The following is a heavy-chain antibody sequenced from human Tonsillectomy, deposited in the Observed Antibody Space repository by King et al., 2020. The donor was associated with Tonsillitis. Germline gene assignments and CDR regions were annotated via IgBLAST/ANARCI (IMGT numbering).Heavy chain of an antibody. CDR3: ARTPYCGGDCYYGMDV. J-gene: IGHJ6*02. Sequence: VRLVESGGGVVQPGRSLRLSCAASGFTFRGYAMHWVRQAPGKGLEWVAVISYDGSNKYYADSVKGRFTISRDNSKNTLYLQMKSLRAEDTAMYYCARTPYCGGDCYYGMDVWGQGTTVTVSS. D-gene: IGHD2-21*02. V-gene: IGHV3-30-3*01. CDR2: ISYDGSNK. CDR1: GFTFRGYA.